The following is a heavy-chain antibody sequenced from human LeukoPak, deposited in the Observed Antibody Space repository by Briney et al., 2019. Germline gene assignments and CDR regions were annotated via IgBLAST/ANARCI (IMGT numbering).Heavy chain of an antibody. Sequence: GGSLRLSCAASGFTFSSYWMHWVRQTPGKGLVWVSRINGAGSSISYADSVKGQVTISRDNAKNTLYLQMNNLRAKDTAVYYCARGGDYKNDYWGQGTLVTVSS. D-gene: IGHD4-17*01. CDR3: ARGGDYKNDY. CDR1: GFTFSSYW. V-gene: IGHV3-74*01. CDR2: INGAGSSI. J-gene: IGHJ4*02.